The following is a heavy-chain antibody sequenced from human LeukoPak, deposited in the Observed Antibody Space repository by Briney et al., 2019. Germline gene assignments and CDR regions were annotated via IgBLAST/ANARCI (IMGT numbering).Heavy chain of an antibody. CDR1: GGSISSGGYY. V-gene: IGHV4-61*08. Sequence: SETLSLTCTVSGGSISSGGYYWSWIRQHPGKGLEWIGYIYYSGSTYYNPSLKSRVTISVDTSKNQFSLKLSSVTAADTAVYYCARSGWYDAASHYWGQGTLVTVSS. CDR3: ARSGWYDAASHY. CDR2: IYYSGST. D-gene: IGHD6-19*01. J-gene: IGHJ4*02.